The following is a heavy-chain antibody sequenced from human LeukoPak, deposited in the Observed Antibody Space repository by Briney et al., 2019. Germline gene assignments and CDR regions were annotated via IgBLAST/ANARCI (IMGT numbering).Heavy chain of an antibody. CDR3: ATVDYYRGMPFDY. CDR2: FDPEDGET. CDR1: GYTLTELS. J-gene: IGHJ4*02. V-gene: IGHV1-24*01. Sequence: ASVKVSCKVSGYTLTELSMHWVRQAPGKGLEWMGGFDPEDGETIYAQKFQGRVTMTEDTSTDTAYMELSSLRSEDTAVYYRATVDYYRGMPFDYWGQGTLVTVSS. D-gene: IGHD3-22*01.